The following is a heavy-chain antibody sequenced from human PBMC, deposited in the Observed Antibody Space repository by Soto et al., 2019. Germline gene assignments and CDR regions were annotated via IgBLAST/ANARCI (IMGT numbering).Heavy chain of an antibody. D-gene: IGHD5-18*01. CDR3: ARVSRGVTKQAFAY. CDR2: IYYSWST. J-gene: IGHJ4*02. CDR1: GGSISSGGYY. V-gene: IGHV4-31*03. Sequence: QVQLQESGAGLVKPSHTLSLTCTVSGGSISSGGYYWSWIRQHPGKGLEWSGYIYYSWSTYYTPSPKSRVAISVHTSKNQFSLKLDSVTAADTAVYYCARVSRGVTKQAFAYWGQGTLVTVSS.